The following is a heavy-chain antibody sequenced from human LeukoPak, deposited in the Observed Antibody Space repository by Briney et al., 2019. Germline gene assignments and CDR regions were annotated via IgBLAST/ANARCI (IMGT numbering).Heavy chain of an antibody. CDR1: GFTFRSYS. Sequence: PGGSLILPCAASGFTFRSYSMHWARQAPGKGLVWNTRINGDGRIIEHAESVKGRFTISRNNADNTLHLQMNSLRAEDTAVYHCVREVGAPGSFQHWGQGAPVTVSS. D-gene: IGHD1-26*01. CDR2: INGDGRII. V-gene: IGHV3-74*03. J-gene: IGHJ1*01. CDR3: VREVGAPGSFQH.